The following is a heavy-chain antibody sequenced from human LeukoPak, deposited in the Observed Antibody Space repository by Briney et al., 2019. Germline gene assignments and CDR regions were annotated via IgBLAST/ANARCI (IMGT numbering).Heavy chain of an antibody. V-gene: IGHV3-23*01. CDR1: GFTFSNYA. D-gene: IGHD2-2*01. CDR3: AKAQGYCTSTSCLLFQH. Sequence: PAGGSLRLSCAASGFTFSNYAMSWVRQAPGKGLEWVSAISAGGGSTYYADSVKGRFTLSRDSSKTTLYLQVNSLRAEDTAVYYCAKAQGYCTSTSCLLFQHWGQGTLVTVSS. CDR2: ISAGGGST. J-gene: IGHJ1*01.